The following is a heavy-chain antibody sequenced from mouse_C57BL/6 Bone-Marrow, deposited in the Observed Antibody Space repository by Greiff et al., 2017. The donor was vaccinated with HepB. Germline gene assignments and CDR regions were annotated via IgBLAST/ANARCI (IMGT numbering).Heavy chain of an antibody. D-gene: IGHD1-1*01. CDR3: ARWRHGYYGSTLDY. J-gene: IGHJ2*01. V-gene: IGHV1-72*01. CDR2: IDPNSGGT. CDR1: GYTFTSYW. Sequence: QVHVKQSGAELVKPGASVKLSCKASGYTFTSYWMHWVKQRPGRGLEWIGRIDPNSGGTKYNEKFKSKATLTVDKPSSTAYMQLSSLTSEDSAVYYCARWRHGYYGSTLDYWGQGTTLTVSS.